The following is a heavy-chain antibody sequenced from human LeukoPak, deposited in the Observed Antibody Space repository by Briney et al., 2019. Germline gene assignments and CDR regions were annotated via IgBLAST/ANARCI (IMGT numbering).Heavy chain of an antibody. CDR2: IYYSGST. CDR3: ASLYCSSTSCYRGYFDY. V-gene: IGHV4-39*01. Sequence: SETLSLTCTVSGGSISSSSYYWGWIRQPPGKGLEWIGSIYYSGSTYYNPSLKSRVTISVDTSKNQFSLKLSSVTAADTAVYYCASLYCSSTSCYRGYFDYWGQGTLVTVSS. J-gene: IGHJ4*02. D-gene: IGHD2-2*01. CDR1: GGSISSSSYY.